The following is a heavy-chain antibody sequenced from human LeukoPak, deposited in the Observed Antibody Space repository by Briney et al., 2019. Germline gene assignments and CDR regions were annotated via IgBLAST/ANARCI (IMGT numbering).Heavy chain of an antibody. CDR2: ISGGGGST. J-gene: IGHJ4*02. V-gene: IGHV3-23*01. D-gene: IGHD4-11*01. CDR3: AKAGGSLQSSNSDY. Sequence: GGSLRLSCAASGFTFNTYAMSWVRQAPGKGLEWVSAISGGGGSTYYADSVKGRFTISRDNSKNTLYLQMNSLRAEDTAVYYCAKAGGSLQSSNSDYWGQGTLVTVSS. CDR1: GFTFNTYA.